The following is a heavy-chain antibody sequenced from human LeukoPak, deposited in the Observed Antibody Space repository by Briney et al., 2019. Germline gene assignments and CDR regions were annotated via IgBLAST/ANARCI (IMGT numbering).Heavy chain of an antibody. CDR1: GFSFSSYT. J-gene: IGHJ4*02. CDR2: ITSRSGTI. Sequence: QAGGSLRLSCSASGFSFSSYTFNWVRQAPGKGLEWVAYITSRSGTIYYGDSVRGRFTISRDNAENALYLQMNSLRDEDTAVYYCATRGPATVPGVFDYWGQGTLVTVSS. CDR3: ATRGPATVPGVFDY. D-gene: IGHD2-2*01. V-gene: IGHV3-48*02.